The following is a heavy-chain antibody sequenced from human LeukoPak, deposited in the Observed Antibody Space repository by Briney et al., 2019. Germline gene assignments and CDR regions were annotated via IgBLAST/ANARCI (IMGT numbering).Heavy chain of an antibody. CDR1: GLTVSSNY. CDR3: AKDGYCSGGSCYSRGGYYFDY. D-gene: IGHD2-15*01. J-gene: IGHJ4*02. Sequence: PGGSLRLSCAASGLTVSSNYMSWVRQAPGKGLEWVSVIYSGGSTYYADSVKGRFTISRDNSKNTLYLQMNSLRAEYTAVYYCAKDGYCSGGSCYSRGGYYFDYWGQGTLVTVSS. V-gene: IGHV3-53*01. CDR2: IYSGGST.